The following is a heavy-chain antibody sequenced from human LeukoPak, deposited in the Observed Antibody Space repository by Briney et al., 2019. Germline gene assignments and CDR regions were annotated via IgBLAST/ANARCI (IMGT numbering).Heavy chain of an antibody. CDR1: GFTFDDYG. Sequence: PGGSLRLSCAASGFTFDDYGMSWVRQAPGKGLEWVSGINWNGGSTVYADSVKGRFTISRDNAKNSLYLQMNSLRAEDTALYYCARWGFGELLGGHYYMDVWGKGTTVTVSS. V-gene: IGHV3-20*04. J-gene: IGHJ6*03. D-gene: IGHD3-10*01. CDR3: ARWGFGELLGGHYYMDV. CDR2: INWNGGST.